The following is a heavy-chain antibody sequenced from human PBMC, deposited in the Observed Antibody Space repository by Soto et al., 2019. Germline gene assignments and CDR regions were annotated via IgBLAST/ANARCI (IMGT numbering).Heavy chain of an antibody. CDR2: INHSGST. D-gene: IGHD6-19*01. Sequence: KPSETLSLTGAVYGGSFSGYDCSWIRQPPGKGLEWIGEINHSGSTNYNPSLKSRVTISVDTSKNQFSLKLSSVTAADTAVYYCARAYSSGWYHHYAFDILGQGTMVTFSS. J-gene: IGHJ3*02. CDR1: GGSFSGYD. CDR3: ARAYSSGWYHHYAFDI. V-gene: IGHV4-34*01.